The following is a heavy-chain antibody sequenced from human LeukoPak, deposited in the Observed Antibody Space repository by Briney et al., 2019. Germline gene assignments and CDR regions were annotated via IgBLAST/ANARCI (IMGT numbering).Heavy chain of an antibody. CDR1: GGSISSGDYY. D-gene: IGHD2-2*01. CDR2: IYYSGST. V-gene: IGHV4-30-4*08. CDR3: AREVVVVVPAAPPDGGYWNWIDP. Sequence: SETLSLTCTVSGGSISSGDYYWSWIRQPPGKGLEWIGYIYYSGSTYYNPSLKSRVTISVDTSKNQFSLKLSSVTAADTAVYYCAREVVVVVPAAPPDGGYWNWIDPWGQGTLVTVSS. J-gene: IGHJ5*02.